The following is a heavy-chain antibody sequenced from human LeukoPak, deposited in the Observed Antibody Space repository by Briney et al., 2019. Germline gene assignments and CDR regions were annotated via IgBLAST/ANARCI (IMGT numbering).Heavy chain of an antibody. CDR1: GFTFSSYD. CDR2: ISGSGGTT. D-gene: IGHD1-26*01. V-gene: IGHV3-23*01. CDR3: AKDRGELPTFDY. J-gene: IGHJ4*02. Sequence: GGSLRLSCAASGFTFSSYDMSWVRQAPGKGPEWVSGISGSGGTTYYADSVKGRFTISRDNSKNTLYLEMNSLRAEDTAVYYCAKDRGELPTFDYWGQGTLVTVSS.